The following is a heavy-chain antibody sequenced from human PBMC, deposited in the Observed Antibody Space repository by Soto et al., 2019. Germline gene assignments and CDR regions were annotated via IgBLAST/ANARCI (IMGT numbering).Heavy chain of an antibody. V-gene: IGHV3-30-3*01. CDR2: ISYDGSNK. J-gene: IGHJ6*02. D-gene: IGHD6-19*01. CDR3: AKVAVAGLSLYCGMDV. CDR1: GFTFSSYA. Sequence: QVQLVESGGGVVQPGRSLRLSCAASGFTFSSYAMHWVRQAPGKGLEWVAVISYDGSNKYYADSVKGRFTISRDNSKNTLDLQMNSLRAEDTAVYYCAKVAVAGLSLYCGMDVWGHGTTVTVSS.